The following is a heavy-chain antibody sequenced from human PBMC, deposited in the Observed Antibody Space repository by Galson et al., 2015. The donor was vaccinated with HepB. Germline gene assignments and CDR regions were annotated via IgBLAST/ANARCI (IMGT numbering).Heavy chain of an antibody. J-gene: IGHJ4*02. CDR1: GFTFSSYW. V-gene: IGHV3-74*01. CDR3: ARCMHGSSSTSCYTPFDY. CDR2: INIDGSSS. Sequence: SLRLSCAASGFTFSSYWMHWVRQAPGKGLVWVSRINIDGSSSSYADSVKGRFTISSDNAKNTLYLQMKRLRAEDTAVYYCARCMHGSSSTSCYTPFDYWGQGTLVTVSS. D-gene: IGHD2-2*01.